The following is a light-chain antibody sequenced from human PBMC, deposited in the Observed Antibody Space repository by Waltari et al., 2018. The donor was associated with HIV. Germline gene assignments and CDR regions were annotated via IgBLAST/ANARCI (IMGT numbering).Light chain of an antibody. Sequence: QSVLTQPPSVPGAPGPRFTFSCTGSSSKLGAGYDVHWYQQLPGTAPKLLIYGNTNRPSGVPDRFSGSKSGTSPSLAITGLQAEDEADYYCQSYDSSLTGSVFGGGTKLTVL. CDR3: QSYDSSLTGSV. V-gene: IGLV1-40*01. J-gene: IGLJ2*01. CDR2: GNT. CDR1: SSKLGAGYD.